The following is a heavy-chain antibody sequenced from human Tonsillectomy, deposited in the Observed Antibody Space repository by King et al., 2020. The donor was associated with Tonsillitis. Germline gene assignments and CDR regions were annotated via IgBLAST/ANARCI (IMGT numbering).Heavy chain of an antibody. Sequence: QLVQSGGGVVQPGRSLRLSCAASGFIFSSYGMHWVRQAPGKGLEWVAVISYDGSNKYYADSVKGRFTISRDNSKNTLYLQMNSLRAEDTAVYYCAKDGGSDWYFDLWGRGTLVTVSS. J-gene: IGHJ2*01. CDR3: AKDGGSDWYFDL. D-gene: IGHD1-26*01. CDR1: GFIFSSYG. V-gene: IGHV3-30*18. CDR2: ISYDGSNK.